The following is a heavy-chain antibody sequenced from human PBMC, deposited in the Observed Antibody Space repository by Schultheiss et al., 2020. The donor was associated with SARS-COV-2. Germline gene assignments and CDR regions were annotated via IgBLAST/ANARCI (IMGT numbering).Heavy chain of an antibody. J-gene: IGHJ6*02. Sequence: SETLSLTCAVSGGSITSGGYSWSWIRQPPGKGLEWIGSIYYSGSTYYNPSLKSRVTISVDTSKNQFSLKLSSVTAADTAVYYCARWGRYCSGGSCYSDYYYYGMDVWGQGTTVTVSS. CDR2: IYYSGST. CDR1: GGSITSGGYS. D-gene: IGHD2-15*01. CDR3: ARWGRYCSGGSCYSDYYYYGMDV. V-gene: IGHV4-30-4*07.